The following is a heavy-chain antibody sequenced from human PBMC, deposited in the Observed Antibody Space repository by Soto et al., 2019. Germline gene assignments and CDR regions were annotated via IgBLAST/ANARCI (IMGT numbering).Heavy chain of an antibody. CDR3: AKRYSSTWDLNWFDP. J-gene: IGHJ5*02. D-gene: IGHD6-13*01. V-gene: IGHV3-23*01. CDR1: GFTFSSYA. CDR2: ISGSDGST. Sequence: GGSLRLSCAASGFTFSSYAMSWVRQAPGKGLEWVSTISGSDGSTYYADSVKGRFTISRDNSKNALFLQMNSLRAEDTAVYYCAKRYSSTWDLNWFDPWGQGTLVTVPS.